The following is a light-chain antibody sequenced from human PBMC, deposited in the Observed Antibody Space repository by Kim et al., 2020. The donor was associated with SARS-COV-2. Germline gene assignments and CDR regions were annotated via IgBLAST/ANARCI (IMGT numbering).Light chain of an antibody. CDR1: QSVTSY. Sequence: AVSPEGSATLSSRTSQSVTSYLAWYQQKPGQAPSLLIYDASTRATGIPARFSGSGSGTEFTLTISSLQSEDSAVYYCQHYNSWPTFGQGTKVDIK. CDR2: DAS. J-gene: IGKJ1*01. V-gene: IGKV3-15*01. CDR3: QHYNSWPT.